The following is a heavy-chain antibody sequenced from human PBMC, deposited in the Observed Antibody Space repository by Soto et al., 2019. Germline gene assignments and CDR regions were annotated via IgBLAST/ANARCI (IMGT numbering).Heavy chain of an antibody. CDR3: TRDGLYEPHSWLLPYEYFQH. V-gene: IGHV3-49*03. D-gene: IGHD3-22*01. Sequence: PGGSLRLSCTASGFTFGDYAMSWFRQAPEKGLEWVGFIRSKAYGGTTEYAASVKGRFTISRDDSKSIAYLQMNSLKTEDTAVYYCTRDGLYEPHSWLLPYEYFQHWGQGTLVTVSS. CDR2: IRSKAYGGTT. CDR1: GFTFGDYA. J-gene: IGHJ1*01.